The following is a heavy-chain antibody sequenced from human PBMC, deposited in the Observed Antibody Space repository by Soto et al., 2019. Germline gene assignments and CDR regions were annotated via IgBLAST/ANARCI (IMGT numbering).Heavy chain of an antibody. CDR2: IYYSGST. J-gene: IGHJ5*02. CDR1: GGSISSYY. D-gene: IGHD4-4*01. CDR3: ARGDYRFNWFDP. Sequence: SETLSLTCTVSGGSISSYYWSWIRQPPGKGLEWIGYIYYSGSTNYNPSLKSRVTISVDTSKNQFSLKLSSVTAADTAVYYCARGDYRFNWFDPWGQGTLVTVSS. V-gene: IGHV4-59*01.